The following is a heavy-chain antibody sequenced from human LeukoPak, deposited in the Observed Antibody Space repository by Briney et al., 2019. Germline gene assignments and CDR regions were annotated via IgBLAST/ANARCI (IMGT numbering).Heavy chain of an antibody. J-gene: IGHJ4*02. CDR2: INHSGST. D-gene: IGHD6-19*01. Sequence: SETLSLTCAVYGGSFSGYYWSWIRQPPGKGLEWIGEINHSGSTNYNPSLKSRVTISVDTSKNQLSLKLSSVTAADTAVYYCARGRYSSGCDYWGQGTLVTVSS. CDR1: GGSFSGYY. V-gene: IGHV4-34*01. CDR3: ARGRYSSGCDY.